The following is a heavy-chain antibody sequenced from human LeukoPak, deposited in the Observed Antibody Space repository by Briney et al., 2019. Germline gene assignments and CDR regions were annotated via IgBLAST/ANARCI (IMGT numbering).Heavy chain of an antibody. J-gene: IGHJ6*03. V-gene: IGHV4-4*02. CDR2: IYHSGST. Sequence: KTSGTLSLTCAVSGGSISSSNWWSWVRQPPGKGLEWIGEIYHSGSTNYNPSLKSRVTISVDTSKNQFSLKLSSVTAADTAVYYCATLKLLGGIMDVWGKGTTVTVSS. CDR1: GGSISSSNW. CDR3: ATLKLLGGIMDV. D-gene: IGHD2-21*01.